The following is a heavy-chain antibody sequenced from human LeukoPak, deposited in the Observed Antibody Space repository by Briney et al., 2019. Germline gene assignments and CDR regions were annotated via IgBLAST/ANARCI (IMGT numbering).Heavy chain of an antibody. D-gene: IGHD3-10*01. CDR2: IYYSGST. Sequence: SSETLSLTCTVSGGSISSYYWSWIRQPPGKGLEWIGYIYYSGSTNYNPSLKSRVTISVDTSKNQFSLKLSSVTAADTAVYYCARAHYGSGSYYLDHWGQGTLVTVSS. CDR1: GGSISSYY. V-gene: IGHV4-59*01. CDR3: ARAHYGSGSYYLDH. J-gene: IGHJ4*02.